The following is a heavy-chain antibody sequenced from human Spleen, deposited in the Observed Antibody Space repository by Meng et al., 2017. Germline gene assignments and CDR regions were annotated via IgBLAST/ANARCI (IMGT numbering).Heavy chain of an antibody. CDR1: GGSFSDYY. CDR3: ARGPTRMAHDFDY. J-gene: IGHJ4*02. Sequence: QVQLKQWGAGLLKPSETLSLTCVVSGGSFSDYYWSWIRQPPGKGLEWIGEINHSGSTNYNPSLESRATISVDTSQNNFSLKVSSVTAADSAVYYCARGPTRMAHDFDYWGQGTLVTVSS. D-gene: IGHD5-24*01. CDR2: INHSGST. V-gene: IGHV4-34*01.